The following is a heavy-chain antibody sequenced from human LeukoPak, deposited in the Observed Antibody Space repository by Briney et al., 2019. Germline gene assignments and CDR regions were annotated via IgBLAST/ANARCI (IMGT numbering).Heavy chain of an antibody. CDR2: ISGSGGST. D-gene: IGHD1-26*01. Sequence: GGSLRLSCAASGFTFSSYAMSWVRQAPGKGLEWVSAISGSGGSTYYADSVKGRFTISRDNSKNTLYLQMNSLRAEDTAVYYCAKDMGYSGSSPIEYWGQGTLVTVSS. J-gene: IGHJ4*02. CDR3: AKDMGYSGSSPIEY. CDR1: GFTFSSYA. V-gene: IGHV3-23*01.